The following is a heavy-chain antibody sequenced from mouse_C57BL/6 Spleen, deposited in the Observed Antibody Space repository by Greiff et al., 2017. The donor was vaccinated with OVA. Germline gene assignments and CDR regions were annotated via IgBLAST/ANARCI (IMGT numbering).Heavy chain of an antibody. J-gene: IGHJ3*01. D-gene: IGHD1-1*01. CDR1: GYTFTSYW. Sequence: QVQLQQPGTELVKPGASVKLSCKASGYTFTSYWMHWVKQRPGQGLEWIGNINPSNGGTNYNEKVKSKATLTVDKSSSTAYMQLSSLTSEDSAVYYCAREGAYYYGSRGWFAYWGQGTLVTVSA. CDR2: INPSNGGT. CDR3: AREGAYYYGSRGWFAY. V-gene: IGHV1-53*01.